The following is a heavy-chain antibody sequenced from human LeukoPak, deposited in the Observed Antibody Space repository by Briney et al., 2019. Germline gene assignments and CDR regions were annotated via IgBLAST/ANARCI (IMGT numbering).Heavy chain of an antibody. CDR1: GFTFSSYS. Sequence: GGSLRLSCAASGFTFSSYSMNWVRQAPGKGLEWVSYISSSSTIYYADSVKGRFTISRDNAKNSLYLQMNSLRAEDTAVYYCARVGVVVNYFDYWGQGTLVTVSS. CDR2: ISSSSTI. D-gene: IGHD3-22*01. J-gene: IGHJ4*02. CDR3: ARVGVVVNYFDY. V-gene: IGHV3-48*01.